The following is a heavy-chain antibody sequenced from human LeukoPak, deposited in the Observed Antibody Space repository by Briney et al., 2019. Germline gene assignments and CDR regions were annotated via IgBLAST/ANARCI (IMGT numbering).Heavy chain of an antibody. CDR1: GMNFRASG. CDR3: AREGGTVVIGRFDY. D-gene: IGHD2-2*01. Sequence: GGSLRLSCAASGMNFRASGMHWVRQAPGMGLEWVTFIQTDGGDKKYAASVAGRFTISRDNSKNTVYLHMSSLRPDDTALYYCAREGGTVVIGRFDYWGQGTLVTVSS. CDR2: IQTDGGDK. J-gene: IGHJ4*02. V-gene: IGHV3-30*02.